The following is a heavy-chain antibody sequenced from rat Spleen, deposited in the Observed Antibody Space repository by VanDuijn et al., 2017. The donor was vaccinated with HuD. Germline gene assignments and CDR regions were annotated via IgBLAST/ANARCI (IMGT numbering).Heavy chain of an antibody. V-gene: IGHV5-58*01. J-gene: IGHJ1*01. CDR3: SGSRVPWYLDF. D-gene: IGHD1-11*01. CDR1: GFTFSSFW. CDR2: INTDGGST. Sequence: EVQLVESGGGLVQPGRSLKLSCAASGFTFSSFWMYWIRQAPGKGLEWVSSINTDGGSTSYPDSVKGRFTISRDNAENTVYLQMNSLKSEDAASYYCSGSRVPWYLDFWGPGTMVTVSS.